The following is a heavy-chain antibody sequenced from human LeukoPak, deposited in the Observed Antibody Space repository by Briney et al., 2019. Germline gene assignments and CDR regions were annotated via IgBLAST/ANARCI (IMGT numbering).Heavy chain of an antibody. D-gene: IGHD6-19*01. CDR3: ASARMAVADY. CDR2: INHSGST. Sequence: PSETLSLTCAVDGGSFSGYYWGWIRQPPGKGLEWIGEINHSGSTNYNPSLKSRVTISVDTSKNQFSLKLSSVTAADTAVYYCASARMAVADYWGQGTLVTVSS. J-gene: IGHJ4*02. V-gene: IGHV4-34*01. CDR1: GGSFSGYY.